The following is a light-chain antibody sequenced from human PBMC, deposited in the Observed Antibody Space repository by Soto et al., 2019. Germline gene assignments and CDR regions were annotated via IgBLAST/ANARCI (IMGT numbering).Light chain of an antibody. CDR2: GNT. Sequence: QSVLTQPPSVSGAPGQRVTISCTGSSSNIGAAFGVHWYQHLLGTAPKLLIYGNTNRPSGVPDRFSGSKSGTSASLAITGLQADDEAEYYCQSYDSSLSGWVFGGGTKVTVL. V-gene: IGLV1-40*01. CDR1: SSNIGAAFG. CDR3: QSYDSSLSGWV. J-gene: IGLJ3*02.